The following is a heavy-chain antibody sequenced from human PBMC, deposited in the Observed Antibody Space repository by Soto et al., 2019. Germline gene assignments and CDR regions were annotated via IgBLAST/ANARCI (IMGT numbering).Heavy chain of an antibody. J-gene: IGHJ4*02. Sequence: QVQLQESGPGLVKPSQTLSLTCTVSGGSISSGGYYWSWIRQHPGKGLEWIGYIYYSGSTYYNPSLKSRVTISVDTSENQFSLKLSSVTAADTAVYYCARGGLGYCSGGSCYSGWDYWGQGTLVTVSS. CDR3: ARGGLGYCSGGSCYSGWDY. CDR1: GGSISSGGYY. CDR2: IYYSGST. D-gene: IGHD2-15*01. V-gene: IGHV4-31*03.